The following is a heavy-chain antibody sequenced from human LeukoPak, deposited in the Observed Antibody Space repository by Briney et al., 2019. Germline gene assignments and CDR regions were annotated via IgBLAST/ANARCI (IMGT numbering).Heavy chain of an antibody. CDR3: ARATRGESSSWYYYYYYMDV. D-gene: IGHD6-13*01. CDR1: GYTFTSYY. J-gene: IGHJ6*03. Sequence: ASVKVPCKASGYTFTSYYMHWVRQAPGQGLEWMGIINPSGGSTSYAQKFQGRVTMTRDTSTSTVYMELSSLRSEDTAVYYCARATRGESSSWYYYYYYMDVWGKGTTVTVSS. CDR2: INPSGGST. V-gene: IGHV1-46*01.